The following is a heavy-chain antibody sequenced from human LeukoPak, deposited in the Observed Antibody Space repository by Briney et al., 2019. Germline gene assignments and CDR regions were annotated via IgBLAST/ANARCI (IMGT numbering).Heavy chain of an antibody. D-gene: IGHD1-26*01. V-gene: IGHV2-26*01. CDR2: IFSTDEK. CDR1: GFSLNNARMD. CDR3: ARRVGATNAFDI. Sequence: GPVLVKPTETLTLTCTVSGFSLNNARMDVSWIRQPPGKALEWLAHIFSTDEKSYSTSLKSRLTISKDTSRSQVVLTVTNMDPVDTATYYCARRVGATNAFDIWGQGTMVTVSS. J-gene: IGHJ3*02.